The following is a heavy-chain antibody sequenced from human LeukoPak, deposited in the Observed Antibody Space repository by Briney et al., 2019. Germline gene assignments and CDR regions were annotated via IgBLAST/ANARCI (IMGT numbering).Heavy chain of an antibody. J-gene: IGHJ4*02. V-gene: IGHV4-4*02. CDR1: GGSVNNNNG. CDR3: ARRLGCVGISCSYYFDY. CDR2: IFHSGST. D-gene: IGHD2-2*01. Sequence: SETLSLTCAVSGGSVNNNNGLNWIRQSPGKGLEWIGDIFHSGSTNYNPSLKSRVTISLDKSKNQFSLKLSSVTAADTAVYYCARRLGCVGISCSYYFDYWGRGTLVTVSS.